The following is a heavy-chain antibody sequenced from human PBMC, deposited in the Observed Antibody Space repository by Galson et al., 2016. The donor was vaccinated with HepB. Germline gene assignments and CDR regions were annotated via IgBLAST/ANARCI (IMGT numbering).Heavy chain of an antibody. CDR2: TYYMSKWYS. D-gene: IGHD1-1*01. Sequence: CAISGDSVSSNSATWNWIRLSPSRGLEWLGRTYYMSKWYSDYALSVKSRITINADTSKSQFSLQLTSVTPEDTAVYYCARRTGNGFDVWGQGTTVTVSS. CDR1: GDSVSSNSAT. V-gene: IGHV6-1*01. J-gene: IGHJ6*02. CDR3: ARRTGNGFDV.